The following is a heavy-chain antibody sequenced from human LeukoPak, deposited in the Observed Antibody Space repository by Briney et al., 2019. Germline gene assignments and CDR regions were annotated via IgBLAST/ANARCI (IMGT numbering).Heavy chain of an antibody. V-gene: IGHV3-7*03. CDR1: GFTFSNFW. Sequence: RSGGSLRLSCTASGFTFSNFWMGWVRQAPGKGLEWVANIKQDETERFYLGSVKGRFTISRDNAKNTLYLQMNNLRAEDTAVYYCAKDRATVTPTVFDYWGQGTLVTVSS. CDR2: IKQDETER. D-gene: IGHD4-17*01. J-gene: IGHJ4*02. CDR3: AKDRATVTPTVFDY.